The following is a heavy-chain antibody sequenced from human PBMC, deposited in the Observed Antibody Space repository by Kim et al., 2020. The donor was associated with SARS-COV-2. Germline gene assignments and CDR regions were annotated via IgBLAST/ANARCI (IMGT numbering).Heavy chain of an antibody. Sequence: GGSLRLSCAASGFTFSIYAMHWVRQAPGKGLEWVSSISSNGDGTYYADSVKGRFTISRDNSKNTLDLQMNSLGAEDAALYYCAKGGGLGEMLQPLDYWGQGTLVTVSS. J-gene: IGHJ4*02. CDR3: AKGGGLGEMLQPLDY. V-gene: IGHV3-23*01. D-gene: IGHD3-16*01. CDR2: ISSNGDGT. CDR1: GFTFSIYA.